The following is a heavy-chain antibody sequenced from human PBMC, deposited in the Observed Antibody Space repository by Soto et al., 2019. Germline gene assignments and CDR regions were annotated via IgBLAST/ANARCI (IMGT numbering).Heavy chain of an antibody. J-gene: IGHJ5*02. Sequence: PSQTLSLTCTVSGGSISSYYWSWIRQPPGKGLEWIGEINHSGSTNYNPSLKSRVTISVDTSKNQFSLKLSSVTAADTAVYYCARTSAWSGYYTGWFDPCGEGTLVTVSS. CDR3: ARTSAWSGYYTGWFDP. D-gene: IGHD3-3*01. CDR2: INHSGST. V-gene: IGHV4-34*01. CDR1: GGSISSYY.